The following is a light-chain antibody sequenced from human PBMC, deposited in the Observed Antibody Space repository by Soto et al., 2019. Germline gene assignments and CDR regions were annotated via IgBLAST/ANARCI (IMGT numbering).Light chain of an antibody. CDR2: DAS. V-gene: IGKV1-5*01. Sequence: DIQMTQSPSTLSASVGDRVTITCRASQSISSWLAWYQQKPGKAPKLLIYDASSLESGVPSRFSGSGSGTEFTLTISSLQPDDFATYYCQQYNSYSITFGQGTRLRLN. CDR3: QQYNSYSIT. J-gene: IGKJ5*01. CDR1: QSISSW.